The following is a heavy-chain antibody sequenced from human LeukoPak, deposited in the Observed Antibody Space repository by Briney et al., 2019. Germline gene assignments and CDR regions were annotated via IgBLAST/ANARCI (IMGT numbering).Heavy chain of an antibody. CDR1: GGSISSYY. CDR2: IYYSGST. V-gene: IGHV4-59*01. D-gene: IGHD3/OR15-3a*01. J-gene: IGHJ4*02. CDR3: ARSHSVWTSFDY. Sequence: SETLSLTCTVSGGSISSYYWSWIRQPPGKGLQWIGYIYYSGSTNYNPSLKSRVTISVDTSKNQFSLKLSSVTAADTAVYYCARSHSVWTSFDYWGQGTLVTVSS.